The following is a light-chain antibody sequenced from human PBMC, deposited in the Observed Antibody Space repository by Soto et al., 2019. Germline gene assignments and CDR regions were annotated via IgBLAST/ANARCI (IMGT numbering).Light chain of an antibody. CDR3: SGYTSRATLV. CDR2: DVN. J-gene: IGLJ2*01. V-gene: IGLV2-14*03. CDR1: SNDVGRSNY. Sequence: QSVLTQPAFVSGSPGQSITISCTGTSNDVGRSNYVSWYQHHPNNTPKLIIYDVNNRPSGVSDRFSGSKSGNTASLTISGRQAEDEADYYCSGYTSRATLVFGGGTKLTVL.